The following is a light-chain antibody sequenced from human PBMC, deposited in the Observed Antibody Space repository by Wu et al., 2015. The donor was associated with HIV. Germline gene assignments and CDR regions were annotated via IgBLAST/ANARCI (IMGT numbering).Light chain of an antibody. Sequence: EIVLTQSPDTLSLSPGERATLSCRASQSVSSSYLAWYQQKPGQAPRLLIYGASTRATGIPQRFSGSGSGTEFTLTISRLEPEDSAVYYCQHYGSSPRTFGQGTKVEIK. CDR2: GAS. J-gene: IGKJ1*01. CDR3: QHYGSSPRT. CDR1: QSVSSSY. V-gene: IGKV3-20*01.